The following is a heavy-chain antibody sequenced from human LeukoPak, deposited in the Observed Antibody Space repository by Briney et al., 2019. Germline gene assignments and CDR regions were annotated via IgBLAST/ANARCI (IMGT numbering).Heavy chain of an antibody. J-gene: IGHJ4*02. CDR3: AKGSGGYYYYFDY. CDR2: ISWNSGSI. Sequence: QSGGSLRLSCAASGFTFDDYAMHWVRQAPGKGLEWVSGISWNSGSIGYADSVKGRFTISRDNAKNSLYLQMNSRRAEDTALYYCAKGSGGYYYYFDYWGQGALVTVSS. D-gene: IGHD3-22*01. CDR1: GFTFDDYA. V-gene: IGHV3-9*01.